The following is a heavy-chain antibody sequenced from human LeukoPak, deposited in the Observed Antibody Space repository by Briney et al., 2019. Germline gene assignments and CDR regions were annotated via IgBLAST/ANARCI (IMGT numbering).Heavy chain of an antibody. CDR2: ISYDGSNK. V-gene: IGHV3-30-3*01. J-gene: IGHJ3*02. D-gene: IGHD4-23*01. CDR1: GFTFSSYA. Sequence: GGSLRLSCAASGFTFSSYAMHWVRQAPGKGLEWVAVISYDGSNKYYADSVKGRFTISRDNSKNTLYLQVNSLRAEDTAVYYCARDRGYGGNRPETFDIWGQGTMVTVSS. CDR3: ARDRGYGGNRPETFDI.